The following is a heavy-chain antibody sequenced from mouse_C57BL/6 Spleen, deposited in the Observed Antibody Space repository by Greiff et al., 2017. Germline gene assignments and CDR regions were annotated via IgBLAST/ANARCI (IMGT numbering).Heavy chain of an antibody. D-gene: IGHD2-5*01. CDR1: GYTFTSYW. J-gene: IGHJ3*01. CDR2: IYPRDGDT. V-gene: IGHV1-81*01. CDR3: ANRVPKSNRACFAY. Sequence: VQLQQSGAELVRPGASVKLSCKASGYTFTSYWISWVKQRTGQGLEWIGEIYPRDGDTYYNGKFKGKATLTADKSSSTAYMKLRSLTSEDSAVYSCANRVPKSNRACFAYWGQGTLVTVSA.